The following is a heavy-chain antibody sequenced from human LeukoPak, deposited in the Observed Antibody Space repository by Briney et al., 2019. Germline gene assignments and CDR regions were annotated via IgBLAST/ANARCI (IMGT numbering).Heavy chain of an antibody. Sequence: GGSLRLSCAASGFTFTNYGIHWVRQSPGKGLEWVAVISYDGSNKYYADSVKGRFTVSRDNSKNTLYLQMNSLRAEDTAVYYCAKRRAQGLLDDAFDIWGQGTMVIVSS. V-gene: IGHV3-30*18. D-gene: IGHD1-1*01. CDR3: AKRRAQGLLDDAFDI. CDR2: ISYDGSNK. CDR1: GFTFTNYG. J-gene: IGHJ3*02.